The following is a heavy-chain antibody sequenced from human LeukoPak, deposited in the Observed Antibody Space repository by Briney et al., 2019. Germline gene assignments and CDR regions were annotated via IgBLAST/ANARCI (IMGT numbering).Heavy chain of an antibody. CDR1: GFTFSSYA. D-gene: IGHD3-3*01. J-gene: IGHJ6*03. CDR2: ISDSGGRT. CDR3: AKDLHKTASFGVVITRNYYYYMDV. V-gene: IGHV3-23*01. Sequence: GGSLRLSCAASGFTFSSYAMTWVRQAPGKELEWVSSISDSGGRTYYADSVKGWCTISRDNSKNTLYLQMNSLRAEDTAVYYCAKDLHKTASFGVVITRNYYYYMDVWGKGTTVSVS.